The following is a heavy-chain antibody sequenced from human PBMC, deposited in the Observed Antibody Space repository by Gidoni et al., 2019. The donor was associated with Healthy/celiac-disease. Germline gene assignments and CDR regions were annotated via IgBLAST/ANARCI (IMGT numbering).Heavy chain of an antibody. CDR1: GFTFSSYS. D-gene: IGHD6-6*01. J-gene: IGHJ4*02. CDR2: ISSSSSYI. Sequence: EVQLVESGGGLVKPGGSLSLSWAASGFTFSSYSMNWVRQAPGKGLEWVSSISSSSSYIYYADSVKGRFTISRDNAKNSLYLQMNSRRAEDTAVYYCARDKGSSSGDYWCQGTLVTVSS. V-gene: IGHV3-21*01. CDR3: ARDKGSSSGDY.